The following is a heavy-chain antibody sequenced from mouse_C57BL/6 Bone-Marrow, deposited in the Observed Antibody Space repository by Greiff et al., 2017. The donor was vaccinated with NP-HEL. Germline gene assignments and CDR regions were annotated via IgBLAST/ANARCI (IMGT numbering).Heavy chain of an antibody. J-gene: IGHJ1*03. Sequence: VQLQQPGAELVRPGSSVKLSCKASGYTFTSYWMHWVKQRPIQGLEWIGNIDPSDSETHYNQKFKDKATLTVDKSSSTAYMQLSSLTSEDSAVYYCARGYGNYVGWYFDVWGTGTTVTVSS. CDR2: IDPSDSET. CDR3: ARGYGNYVGWYFDV. D-gene: IGHD2-10*02. V-gene: IGHV1-52*01. CDR1: GYTFTSYW.